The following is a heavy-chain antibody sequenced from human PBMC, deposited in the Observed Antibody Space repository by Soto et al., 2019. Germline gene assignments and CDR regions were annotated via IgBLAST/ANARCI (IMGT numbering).Heavy chain of an antibody. CDR2: IIPIFGTA. CDR1: GGTFSSYA. D-gene: IGHD2-2*01. Sequence: QVQLVQSGAEVKKPGSSVKVSCKASGGTFSSYAISWVRQAPGQGLEWMGGIIPIFGTANYAQKFQGRVTITADESTSTAYMELSSLRSEDSAVYYCARPGVVPAAIAYYGMDVWGQGTTVTVSS. CDR3: ARPGVVPAAIAYYGMDV. V-gene: IGHV1-69*01. J-gene: IGHJ6*02.